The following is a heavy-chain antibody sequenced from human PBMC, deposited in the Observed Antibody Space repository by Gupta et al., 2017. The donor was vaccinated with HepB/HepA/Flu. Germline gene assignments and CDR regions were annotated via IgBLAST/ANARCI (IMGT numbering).Heavy chain of an antibody. V-gene: IGHV2-26*01. CDR2: IFSNDEK. J-gene: IGHJ6*02. Sequence: QVTLKESGPVLVKPTETLTLTCTVSGFSLSNARMGVSWIRQPPGKALEWLAHIFSNDEKSYSTSLKSRLTISKDTSKSQVVLTMTNMDPVDTATYYCARNRRSGYYAYYYYGMDVWGQGTTVTVSS. D-gene: IGHD3-3*01. CDR1: GFSLSNARMG. CDR3: ARNRRSGYYAYYYYGMDV.